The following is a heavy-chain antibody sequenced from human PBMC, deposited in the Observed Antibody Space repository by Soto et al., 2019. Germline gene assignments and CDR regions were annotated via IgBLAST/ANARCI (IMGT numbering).Heavy chain of an antibody. CDR1: GGSISSSSYY. Sequence: PSETLSLTCTVSGGSISSSSYYWGWIRQPPGKGLEWIGSIYYSGSTYYNPSLKSRVTISVDTSKNQFSLKLSSVTAADTAVYYCARLLYGDVDYWGQGTLVTVSS. J-gene: IGHJ4*02. CDR2: IYYSGST. CDR3: ARLLYGDVDY. D-gene: IGHD4-17*01. V-gene: IGHV4-39*01.